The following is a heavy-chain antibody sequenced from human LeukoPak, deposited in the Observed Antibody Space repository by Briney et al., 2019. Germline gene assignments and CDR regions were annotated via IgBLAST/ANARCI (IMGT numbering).Heavy chain of an antibody. V-gene: IGHV3-23*01. CDR1: GFSFNSYW. D-gene: IGHD6-19*01. CDR2: ISGSGGST. CDR3: AKVRGAVAATGTFYY. J-gene: IGHJ4*02. Sequence: GGSLRLSCAASGFSFNSYWMHWVRQAPGKGLEWVSAISGSGGSTYYADSVKGRFTISRDNSKNTPYLQMNSLRAEDTAVYYCAKVRGAVAATGTFYYWGQGTLVTVSS.